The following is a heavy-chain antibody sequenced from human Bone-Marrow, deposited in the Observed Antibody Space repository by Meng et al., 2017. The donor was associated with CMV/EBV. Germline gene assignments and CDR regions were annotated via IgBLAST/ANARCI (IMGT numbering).Heavy chain of an antibody. V-gene: IGHV3-20*04. CDR3: ARDTRRPAYYFAY. Sequence: GGSLRLSCAASGFTFDDYGMTWVRQVPGEGLEWVAGLNWNGGSTDYADSVKGRFTISRDNARNSLYLQMNSLRVEDTALYYCARDTRRPAYYFAYWGPGNLVTVDS. CDR1: GFTFDDYG. CDR2: LNWNGGST. J-gene: IGHJ4*02.